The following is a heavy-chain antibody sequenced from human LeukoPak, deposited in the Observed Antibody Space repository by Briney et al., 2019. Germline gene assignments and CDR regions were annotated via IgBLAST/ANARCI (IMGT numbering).Heavy chain of an antibody. V-gene: IGHV3-49*03. Sequence: GGSLRLSCTPSGFTFGDYVMSWFRPAAGRGREWVCFIRSKAYGGTSEYAPSVKGRLTISRDDSKSIPYLQMNSLKTEDTAVYYWTRGLDRYTYGLDDDFDIWGQGTMVTVSS. CDR2: IRSKAYGGTS. CDR1: GFTFGDYV. CDR3: TRGLDRYTYGLDDDFDI. J-gene: IGHJ3*02. D-gene: IGHD5-18*01.